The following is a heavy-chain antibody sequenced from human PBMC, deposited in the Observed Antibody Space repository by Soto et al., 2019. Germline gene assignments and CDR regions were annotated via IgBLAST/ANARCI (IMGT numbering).Heavy chain of an antibody. V-gene: IGHV1-2*04. D-gene: IGHD6-13*01. CDR3: AIAGVVAAAAGHIDY. Sequence: GASVKVSCKASGYTFTGYYMHWVRQAPGQGLEWMGWINPNSGGTNYAQKFQGWVTMTRDTSISTAYMELSRLRSDDTAVYYCAIAGVVAAAAGHIDYSGQATLVSGSS. J-gene: IGHJ4*02. CDR2: INPNSGGT. CDR1: GYTFTGYY.